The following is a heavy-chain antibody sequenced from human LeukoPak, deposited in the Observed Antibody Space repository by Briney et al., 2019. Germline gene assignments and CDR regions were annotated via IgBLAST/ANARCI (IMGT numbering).Heavy chain of an antibody. D-gene: IGHD2-21*01. V-gene: IGHV4-59*01. Sequence: GSLRLSCAASGFTFDDYAMHWIRQPPGKGLGWIGYIYYSGSTNYNPSLKSRVTISVATSKNQFSLKLSSVTAADTAVYYCARGVVIAPQTFDYWGQGTRVAVSP. CDR2: IYYSGST. J-gene: IGHJ4*02. CDR3: ARGVVIAPQTFDY. CDR1: GFTFDDYA.